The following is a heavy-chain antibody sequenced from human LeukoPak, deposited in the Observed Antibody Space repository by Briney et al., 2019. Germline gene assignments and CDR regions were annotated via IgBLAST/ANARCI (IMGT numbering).Heavy chain of an antibody. CDR3: AKDQFDYDILTGFDY. V-gene: IGHV3-74*01. CDR2: INNDGSSA. D-gene: IGHD3-9*01. CDR1: GFTFNNYW. J-gene: IGHJ4*02. Sequence: GGSLRLSCAASGFTFNNYWIHWVRQVPGKGLVWVSRINNDGSSASYVDSVKGRFTISRDNAKNTLFLQMNSLRAEDTAVYYCAKDQFDYDILTGFDYWGQGTLVTVSS.